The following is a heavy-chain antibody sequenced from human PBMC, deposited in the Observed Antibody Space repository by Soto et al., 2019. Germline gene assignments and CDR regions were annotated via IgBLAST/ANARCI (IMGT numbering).Heavy chain of an antibody. CDR2: ISSDGTNK. J-gene: IGHJ4*02. CDR1: GFTFSNYA. V-gene: IGHV3-30-3*01. D-gene: IGHD1-26*01. Sequence: QVQLVESGGGVVQPGRSLRLSCGASGFTFSNYAMHWVRQAPGKGLEWVAVISSDGTNKYYADSVKGRFTISRDNSKNTLYLPMSRLRAEYTAVYYCAREQKPSGSYRVIFDCWGQAILVTVSS. CDR3: AREQKPSGSYRVIFDC.